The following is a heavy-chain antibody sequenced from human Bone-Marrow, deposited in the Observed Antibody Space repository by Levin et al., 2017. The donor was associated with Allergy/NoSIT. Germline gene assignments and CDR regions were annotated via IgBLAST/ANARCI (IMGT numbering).Heavy chain of an antibody. J-gene: IGHJ4*02. CDR3: VREGTFGEIIPYYFDY. D-gene: IGHD3-3*01. V-gene: IGHV4-38-2*02. CDR2: IYHSGST. Sequence: ASETLSLTCDVSGSSITSGYYWGWIRQPPGKGLEWIGNIYHSGSTYYNPSLQSRVTISVDTSKNQLSLKLSPVTAADTAVYYCVREGTFGEIIPYYFDYWGQGTLVTVSS. CDR1: GSSITSGYY.